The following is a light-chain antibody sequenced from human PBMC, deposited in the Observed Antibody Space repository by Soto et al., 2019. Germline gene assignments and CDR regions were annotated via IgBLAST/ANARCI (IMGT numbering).Light chain of an antibody. V-gene: IGKV3D-15*01. CDR1: QNVNNK. J-gene: IGKJ2*01. CDR3: QQYNNWPPVYT. CDR2: DSS. Sequence: IVMTQSPATLSVSPGERATLSCRASQNVNNKLAWYQQKPGQAPRLIIYDSSSRATGIPARFSGSGSGTEFTLTISSLQSEDFAVYYCQQYNNWPPVYTFGLGTKLEIK.